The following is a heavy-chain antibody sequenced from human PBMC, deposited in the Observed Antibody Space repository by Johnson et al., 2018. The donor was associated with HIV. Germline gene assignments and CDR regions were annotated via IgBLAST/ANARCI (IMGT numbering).Heavy chain of an antibody. D-gene: IGHD6-13*01. Sequence: QVQLVESGGGLVQPGGSLRLSCAASGFTVSSNYMSWVRQAPGKGLEWVAFIRYDGSNKYYADSVKGRFTISRDNAKNSLYLQLNSLRTEDTAVYYCARDGRLAAAGAWGAFDIWGQGTMVTVSS. J-gene: IGHJ3*02. CDR2: IRYDGSNK. CDR1: GFTVSSNY. V-gene: IGHV3-30*02. CDR3: ARDGRLAAAGAWGAFDI.